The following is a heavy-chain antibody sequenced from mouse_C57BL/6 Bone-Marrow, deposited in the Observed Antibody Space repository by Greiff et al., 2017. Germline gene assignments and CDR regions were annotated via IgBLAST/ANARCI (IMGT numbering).Heavy chain of an antibody. Sequence: VQLQQPGAELVMPGASVKLSCKASGYTFTSYWMHWVKQRPGQGLEWIGEIDPSDSYTNYNKKFKGKSTLTVDKSSSTTYMQLSSLTSEGAAVYYCARRDYFDYWGQGTTLTVSS. CDR2: IDPSDSYT. V-gene: IGHV1-69*01. CDR1: GYTFTSYW. J-gene: IGHJ2*01. CDR3: ARRDYFDY.